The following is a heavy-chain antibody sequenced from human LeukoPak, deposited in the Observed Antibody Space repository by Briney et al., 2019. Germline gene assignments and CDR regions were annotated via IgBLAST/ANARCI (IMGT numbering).Heavy chain of an antibody. CDR1: GFTFSSYV. CDR2: ISSNGGST. Sequence: GGSLRLSCSASGFTFSSYVMHWVRQAPGKGPEYVSAISSNGGSTYYADSVKGRFTISRDNSKNTLYLQMSSLRAEDTAVYYCVKSTVRFSPPDYWGQGTLVTVSS. V-gene: IGHV3-64D*06. CDR3: VKSTVRFSPPDY. D-gene: IGHD4-17*01. J-gene: IGHJ4*02.